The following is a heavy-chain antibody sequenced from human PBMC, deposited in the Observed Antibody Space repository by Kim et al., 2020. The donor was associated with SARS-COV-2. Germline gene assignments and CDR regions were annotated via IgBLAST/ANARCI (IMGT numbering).Heavy chain of an antibody. J-gene: IGHJ5*02. Sequence: LKSRVTISVDTSKNQFSLKLSSVTAADTAVYYCARYAEGLWLRRESWFDPWGQGTLVTVSS. CDR3: ARYAEGLWLRRESWFDP. V-gene: IGHV4-31*02. D-gene: IGHD5-18*01.